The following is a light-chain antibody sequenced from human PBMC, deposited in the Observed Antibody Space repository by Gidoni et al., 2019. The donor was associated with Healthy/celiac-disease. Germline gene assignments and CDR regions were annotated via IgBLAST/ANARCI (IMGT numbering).Light chain of an antibody. Sequence: QSVLTQPPSVSAAPGQKVTIPCAGGSSNIVHNYVSWYQQLPGTAPKLLIYDNNKRPSGIPDRFSGSKSGTSATLGITGLQTGDEADYYCGTWDSSLSAGRVFGTGTKVTVL. CDR2: DNN. V-gene: IGLV1-51*01. J-gene: IGLJ1*01. CDR3: GTWDSSLSAGRV. CDR1: SSNIVHNY.